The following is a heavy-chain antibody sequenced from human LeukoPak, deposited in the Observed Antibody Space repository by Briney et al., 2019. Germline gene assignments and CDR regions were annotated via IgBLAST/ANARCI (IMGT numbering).Heavy chain of an antibody. CDR3: AKDYYWSWDY. D-gene: IGHD2-8*01. V-gene: IGHV3-48*03. CDR1: GFTFSSYE. CDR2: ISPTGSTM. Sequence: PGGSLRLSCAASGFTFSSYEMYWVRQAPGKGLEWVSYISPTGSTMYYADSVKGRFTISRDNSKNTLYLRMNSLRAEDTAIYYCAKDYYWSWDYWGQGTLVTVSS. J-gene: IGHJ4*02.